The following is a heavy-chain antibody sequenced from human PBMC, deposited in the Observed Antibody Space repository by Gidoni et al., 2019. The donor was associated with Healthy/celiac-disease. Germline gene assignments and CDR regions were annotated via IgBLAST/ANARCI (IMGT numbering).Heavy chain of an antibody. V-gene: IGHV3-74*01. D-gene: IGHD2-2*01. Sequence: EVQLVESGGGLVQPGGSLRLSCSASGFTFSRYWMHWVRQAPGKGLVWVSRINSDGSSTSYADSVKGRFTISRDNAKNTLYLQMNSLRAEDTAVYYCARGGYPYYYYYGMDVWGQGTTVTVSS. CDR1: GFTFSRYW. J-gene: IGHJ6*02. CDR2: INSDGSST. CDR3: ARGGYPYYYYYGMDV.